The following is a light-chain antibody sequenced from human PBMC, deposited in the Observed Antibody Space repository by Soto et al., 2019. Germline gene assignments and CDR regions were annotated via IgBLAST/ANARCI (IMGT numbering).Light chain of an antibody. CDR1: QSVNNN. J-gene: IGKJ2*01. V-gene: IGKV3-15*01. CDR2: GAS. CDR3: QQYNNWPPYT. Sequence: EIVMTQSPATLSVSLGERATLSCRASQSVNNNLAWYQQKPGQAPRLLIYGASTRATGLPGRFSGSGSGTEFTLTISSRQSEDFAVYYCQQYNNWPPYTFGQGTKLEIK.